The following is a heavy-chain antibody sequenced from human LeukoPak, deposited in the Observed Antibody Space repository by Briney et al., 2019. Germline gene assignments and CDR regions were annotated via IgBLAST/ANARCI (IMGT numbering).Heavy chain of an antibody. J-gene: IGHJ4*02. CDR1: GFTFSGFG. CDR2: ISSSSVTT. CDR3: AREAQIDY. Sequence: PGGSLRLSCAVSGFTFSGFGMHWVRQAPGKGLEWVSYISSSSVTTYYADSVKGRFTISRDNAKNSLSLQMNSLRAEDTAVYYCAREAQIDYWGQGTLVTVSS. V-gene: IGHV3-48*01.